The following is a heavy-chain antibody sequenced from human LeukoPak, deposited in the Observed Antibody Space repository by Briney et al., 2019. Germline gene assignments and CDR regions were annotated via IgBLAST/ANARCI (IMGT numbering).Heavy chain of an antibody. CDR2: IYPGDSDT. CDR1: GYSFASYW. J-gene: IGHJ4*02. V-gene: IGHV5-51*01. D-gene: IGHD4-17*01. CDR3: ARLRSTTVSPFDY. Sequence: GESLKISCKGSGYSFASYWLAWVRQMPGKGLEWIGIIYPGDSDTRYSPSFQGQVTMLVDKSISTAYLQWSSLKASDTAMFYCARLRSTTVSPFDYWGQGTLVTVSS.